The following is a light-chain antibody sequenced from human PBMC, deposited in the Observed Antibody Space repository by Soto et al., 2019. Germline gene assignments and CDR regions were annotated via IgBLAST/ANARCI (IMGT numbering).Light chain of an antibody. J-gene: IGLJ2*01. CDR3: AAWDDNVDGVL. CDR2: SNN. V-gene: IGLV1-44*01. CDR1: SSNVGTNT. Sequence: QSVLTQPPSASGTPGQRVTISCSGSSSNVGTNTVNWYQLLPGAAPKVLVYSNNQRPSGVPDRFSGSKSGTSASLPISGIQSEDEADYYCAAWDDNVDGVLFGGGTQLTVL.